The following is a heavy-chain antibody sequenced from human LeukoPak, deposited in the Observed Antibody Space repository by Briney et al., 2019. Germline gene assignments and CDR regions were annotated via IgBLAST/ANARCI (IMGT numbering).Heavy chain of an antibody. CDR1: KFTVSSNY. D-gene: IGHD2-21*01. CDR3: ARSLDYSSPMDV. J-gene: IGHJ6*02. CDR2: TDIGGSR. Sequence: GGSLRLSCAASKFTVSSNYMSWVRQAPGKGLEWVSVTDIGGSRYYADSVKGRFTISRDNSKNTLYLQMNSLRVEDTAVYYCARSLDYSSPMDVWGQGTTVTVSS. V-gene: IGHV3-53*01.